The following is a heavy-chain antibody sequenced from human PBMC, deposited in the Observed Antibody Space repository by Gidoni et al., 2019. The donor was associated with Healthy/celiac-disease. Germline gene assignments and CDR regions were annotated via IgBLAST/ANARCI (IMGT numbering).Heavy chain of an antibody. CDR1: GFTFSSDA. V-gene: IGHV3-30-3*01. D-gene: IGHD2-15*01. CDR2: ISYDGSNK. Sequence: QVQLVGSGGGVVQPGGSLRLYCAASGFTFSSDAMPWVRQAPGKGLEWVSVISYDGSNKYYADSVKGRFTISRDNSKNTLYLQMNSLRAEDTAVYYCARDGGQRIHDAFDIWGQGTMVTVSS. CDR3: ARDGGQRIHDAFDI. J-gene: IGHJ3*02.